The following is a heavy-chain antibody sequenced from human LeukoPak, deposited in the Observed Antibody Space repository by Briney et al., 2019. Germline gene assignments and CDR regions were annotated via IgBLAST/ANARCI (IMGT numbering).Heavy chain of an antibody. CDR3: ARWFDP. CDR1: GFTVSSNY. Sequence: GGSLRLSCAASGFTVSSNYMSWVCQAPGKGLEWVSVIYSDGSTYYADSVKGRFAISRDDSKNTLYLQMNSLRVEDTAVYFCARWFDPWGQGTLVTVSS. V-gene: IGHV3-66*01. J-gene: IGHJ5*02. CDR2: IYSDGST.